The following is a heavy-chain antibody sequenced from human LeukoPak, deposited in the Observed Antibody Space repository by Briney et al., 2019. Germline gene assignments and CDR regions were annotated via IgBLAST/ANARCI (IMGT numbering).Heavy chain of an antibody. Sequence: GGSLRLSCAASGFTFSGYWMSWVRQTPEKGLEWVANIKQDGYEKYYVDSAKGRFTISRDNAKNSLYLQMNSLRADDTAIYYCARDKIVGPTTLGYWGQGTLVTVSS. CDR1: GFTFSGYW. CDR3: ARDKIVGPTTLGY. V-gene: IGHV3-7*01. CDR2: IKQDGYEK. D-gene: IGHD1-26*01. J-gene: IGHJ4*02.